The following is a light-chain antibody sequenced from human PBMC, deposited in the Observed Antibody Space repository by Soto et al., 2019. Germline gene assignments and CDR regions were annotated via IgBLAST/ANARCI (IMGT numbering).Light chain of an antibody. J-gene: IGLJ2*01. CDR2: SND. CDR3: ATVDGSLSGVV. Sequence: QSVLTKPPSASGTPGQRVTISCPGSSSNIETNDIFWHQQLPGSAPKLLIYSNDQRPSGVPERFFASKSGTSASLAISGPRSEDEAEYFCATVDGSLSGVVFGGGTKVTGL. CDR1: SSNIETND. V-gene: IGLV1-47*02.